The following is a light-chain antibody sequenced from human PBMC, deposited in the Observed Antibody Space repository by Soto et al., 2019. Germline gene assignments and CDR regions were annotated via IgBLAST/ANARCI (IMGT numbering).Light chain of an antibody. CDR3: QQSYSTPVT. J-gene: IGKJ1*01. CDR1: QSISSY. CDR2: AAS. V-gene: IGKV1-39*01. Sequence: DIQMTQSPSSLSASVGDRVTITCRASQSISSYLNWYQQKPGKAPKLLIYAASSVQSGVPSRFSGSGSGTDLTLTISSLQPEDFATYYCQQSYSTPVTFGQGTKVEIK.